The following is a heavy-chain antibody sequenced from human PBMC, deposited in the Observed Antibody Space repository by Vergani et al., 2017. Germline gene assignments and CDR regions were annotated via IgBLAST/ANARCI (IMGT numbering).Heavy chain of an antibody. CDR3: ARDHHDYGDYDYYYYYGMDV. J-gene: IGHJ6*02. V-gene: IGHV3-74*01. D-gene: IGHD4-17*01. Sequence: EVQLVESGGGLVQPGGSLRLSCAASGFTFSSYWMHWVRQAPGKGLVWVSRINSDGSSTSYADSVKGRFTISRDNAKNTLYLQMNSLRAEDTAVYYCARDHHDYGDYDYYYYYGMDVWGQGTTVTVSS. CDR1: GFTFSSYW. CDR2: INSDGSST.